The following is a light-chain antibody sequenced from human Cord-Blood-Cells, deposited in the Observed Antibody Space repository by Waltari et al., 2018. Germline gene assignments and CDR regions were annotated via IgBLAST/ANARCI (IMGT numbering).Light chain of an antibody. V-gene: IGLV2-23*01. Sequence: QSALTQPASVSGSPGQSITISCTGTSSDVGSYNLVSWYQQHPGKAPKLMIYEGSKRPSGFSNRFLGSKSGNTASLTISGLQAEDEADYYCCSYAGSSTPVVFGGGTKLTVL. CDR1: SSDVGSYNL. CDR3: CSYAGSSTPVV. J-gene: IGLJ2*01. CDR2: EGS.